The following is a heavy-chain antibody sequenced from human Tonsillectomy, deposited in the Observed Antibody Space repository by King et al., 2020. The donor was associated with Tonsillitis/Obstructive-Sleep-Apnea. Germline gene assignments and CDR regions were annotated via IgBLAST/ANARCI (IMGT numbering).Heavy chain of an antibody. D-gene: IGHD5-18*01. J-gene: IGHJ6*03. CDR2: ISTYNGNT. CDR1: GYMFTRYD. V-gene: IGHV1-18*01. CDR3: ATAISDTTMVTSYYYYYMDV. Sequence: VQLVESGAEVKKPGASVKVSCTASGYMFTRYDISWVRQAPGQGLEWMGWISTYNGNTNYAQKVQGRVIMTKDTYTSTAYMELRGLRSDDTAVYYCATAISDTTMVTSYYYYYMDVWGKGTTVTVSS.